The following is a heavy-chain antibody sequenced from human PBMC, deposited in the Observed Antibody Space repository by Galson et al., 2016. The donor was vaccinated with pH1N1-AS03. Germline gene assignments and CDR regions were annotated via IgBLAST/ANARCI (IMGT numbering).Heavy chain of an antibody. CDR2: ISYDESKK. J-gene: IGHJ4*02. CDR3: ARSQSFYVDYFDN. V-gene: IGHV3-30*03. D-gene: IGHD3-10*02. Sequence: CAASGFTFSTYCMSWVRQAPGKGLQWVAVISYDESKKLYADSVRGRSTISRDNSKNTLYLQMNSLRPEDTAVYFCARSQSFYVDYFDNWGQGTLVTVSS. CDR1: GFTFSTYC.